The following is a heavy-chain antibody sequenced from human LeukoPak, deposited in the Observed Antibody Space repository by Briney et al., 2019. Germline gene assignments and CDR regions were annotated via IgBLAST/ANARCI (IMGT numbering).Heavy chain of an antibody. D-gene: IGHD6-13*01. CDR2: IYYSGST. CDR1: GGSISSSSYY. Sequence: SETLSLTCTVSGGSISSSSYYWGWLRQPPGKGPEWIGSIYYSGSTYYNPSLKSRVTISVDTSKNQFSLKLSSVTAADTAVYYCARPAAADPWGQGTLVTVSS. V-gene: IGHV4-39*01. J-gene: IGHJ5*02. CDR3: ARPAAADP.